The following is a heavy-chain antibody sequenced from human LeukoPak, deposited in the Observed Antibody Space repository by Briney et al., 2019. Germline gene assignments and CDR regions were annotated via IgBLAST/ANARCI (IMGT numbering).Heavy chain of an antibody. CDR2: ISWDGGST. V-gene: IGHV3-43*01. CDR1: GFTFDDYT. CDR3: AKEVTLSTHWAMDV. J-gene: IGHJ6*03. D-gene: IGHD5-18*01. Sequence: GGSLRLSCAASGFTFDDYTMHWVRQAPGKGLEWVSLISWDGGSTYYADSVKGRFTLSRDNSKNSLYLQMNSLRTEDTALYYCAKEVTLSTHWAMDVWGKGTTVTVSS.